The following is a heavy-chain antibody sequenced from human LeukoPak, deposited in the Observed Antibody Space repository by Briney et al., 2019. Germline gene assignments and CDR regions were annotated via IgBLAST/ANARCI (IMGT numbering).Heavy chain of an antibody. V-gene: IGHV1-18*01. Sequence: ASVKVSCKASGYTFTSYGISWVRQAPGQGLEWMGWISAYNGNTNYAQKLQGRVTMTTDTSTSTAYMELRSLRSDDTAVYYCARDLASSSWFSGSYYAFDYWGQGTLVTASS. CDR3: ARDLASSSWFSGSYYAFDY. CDR2: ISAYNGNT. J-gene: IGHJ4*02. CDR1: GYTFTSYG. D-gene: IGHD1-26*01.